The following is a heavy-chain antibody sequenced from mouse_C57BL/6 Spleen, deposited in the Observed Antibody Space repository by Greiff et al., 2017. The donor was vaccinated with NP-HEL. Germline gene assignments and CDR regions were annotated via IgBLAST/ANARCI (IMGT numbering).Heavy chain of an antibody. CDR1: GYTFTDYY. D-gene: IGHD3-3*01. CDR3: AREGDQGGDWYFDV. Sequence: EVQLQQSGPELVKPGASVKISCKASGYTFTDYYMNWVKQSHGKSLEWIGDINPNNGGTSYNQKFKGKATLTVDKSSSTAYMELRSLKSEDSAVYYCAREGDQGGDWYFDVWGTGTTVTVSS. V-gene: IGHV1-26*01. J-gene: IGHJ1*03. CDR2: INPNNGGT.